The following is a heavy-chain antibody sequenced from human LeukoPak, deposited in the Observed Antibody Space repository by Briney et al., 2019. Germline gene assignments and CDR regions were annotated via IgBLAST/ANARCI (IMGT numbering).Heavy chain of an antibody. J-gene: IGHJ4*02. CDR1: GFTFDNYP. Sequence: GGSLRLSCAASGFTFDNYPMHWVRQAPGKGPEWASGICRNSGCLGYAGSVKGRFTISRDDAKNSLYLQINSLRAEDTALYYCAKEGPSSSGYQPLDSWGQGTLVTVSS. D-gene: IGHD3-22*01. V-gene: IGHV3-9*01. CDR2: ICRNSGCL. CDR3: AKEGPSSSGYQPLDS.